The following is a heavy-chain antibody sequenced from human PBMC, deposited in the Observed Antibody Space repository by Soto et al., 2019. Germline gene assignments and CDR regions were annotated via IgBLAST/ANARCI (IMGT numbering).Heavy chain of an antibody. D-gene: IGHD3-10*01. CDR1: GFTFSNYG. V-gene: IGHV3-30*03. Sequence: ESGGGVVQPGSSLRLSCAASGFTFSNYGMHWVRQAPGKGLDWVAVISYDGSIEYYSESVKGRFTISRDNSENTVYLQMNSLRTEDTAVYFCGRDWVWFGAHPIDNWGQGTLVTVSS. CDR3: GRDWVWFGAHPIDN. J-gene: IGHJ4*02. CDR2: ISYDGSIE.